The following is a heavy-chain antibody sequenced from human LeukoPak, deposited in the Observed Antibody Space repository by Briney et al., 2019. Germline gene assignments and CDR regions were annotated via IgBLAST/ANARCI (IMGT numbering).Heavy chain of an antibody. D-gene: IGHD3-10*01. CDR1: GYTFTAYY. CDR2: ISTNGGST. V-gene: IGHV1-2*02. J-gene: IGHJ4*02. Sequence: ASVKVSCKASGYTFTAYYLHWVRQAPGQGLEWMGWISTNGGSTNFAQKFKGRVTMTRDTSIATAYMDLTTLRSDDTAVYYCAREWNKYGSGSYFKLWGQGTLVTVSS. CDR3: AREWNKYGSGSYFKL.